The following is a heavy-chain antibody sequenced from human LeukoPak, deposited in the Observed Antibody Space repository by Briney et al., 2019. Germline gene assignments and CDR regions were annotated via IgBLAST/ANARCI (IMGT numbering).Heavy chain of an antibody. CDR2: INPNSGGT. D-gene: IGHD5-12*01. CDR1: GYTFTGYY. J-gene: IGHJ4*02. Sequence: GASVKVSCKASGYTFTGYYMHWVRQAPGQGLEWMGWINPNSGGTNYAQKFQGRVTMTRDTSISTAYMELSRLRSDDTAVYYCARDLRDIVATRKIDYWGQGTLVTVSS. V-gene: IGHV1-2*02. CDR3: ARDLRDIVATRKIDY.